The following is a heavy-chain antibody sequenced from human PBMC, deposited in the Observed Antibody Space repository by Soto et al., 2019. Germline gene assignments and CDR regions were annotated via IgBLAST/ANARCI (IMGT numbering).Heavy chain of an antibody. D-gene: IGHD7-27*01. Sequence: QVQLVESGGGVVQPGRSLRLSCAASGFTFSSYGMHWVRQAPGKGLEWVAVISYDGSNKYYADSVKGRFTISRDNSKNTLYLEMNSLSAEDTAVYYCAKAITWGSALDYWGQGTLVTVSS. CDR3: AKAITWGSALDY. J-gene: IGHJ4*02. V-gene: IGHV3-30*18. CDR1: GFTFSSYG. CDR2: ISYDGSNK.